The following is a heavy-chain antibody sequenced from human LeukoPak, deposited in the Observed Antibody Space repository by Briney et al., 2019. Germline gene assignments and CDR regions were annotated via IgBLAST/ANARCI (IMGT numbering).Heavy chain of an antibody. CDR3: ARVGCSGGSCYSAAFDI. J-gene: IGHJ3*02. CDR2: ISSSSSYI. D-gene: IGHD2-15*01. CDR1: GFTFSSYS. Sequence: KSGGSLRLSCAASGFTFSSYSMTWVRQAPGKGLEWVSSISSSSSYIYYADSVKGRFTISRDNAKNSLYLQMNSLRAEDTAVYYCARVGCSGGSCYSAAFDIWGQGTMVTVSS. V-gene: IGHV3-21*01.